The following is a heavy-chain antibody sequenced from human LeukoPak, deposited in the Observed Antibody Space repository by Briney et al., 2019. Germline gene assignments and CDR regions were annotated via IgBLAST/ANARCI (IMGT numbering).Heavy chain of an antibody. CDR1: GGSISSGGYY. Sequence: SETLSLTCTVSGGSISSGGYYWSWIRQHPGKGLEWIGYIYYSGSTYYNPSLKSRVTISVDTSKNQFSLKLSSVTAADTAVYYCARGGARPYYDSSGDRFDPWGQGTLVTVSS. CDR3: ARGGARPYYDSSGDRFDP. D-gene: IGHD3-22*01. V-gene: IGHV4-31*03. CDR2: IYYSGST. J-gene: IGHJ5*02.